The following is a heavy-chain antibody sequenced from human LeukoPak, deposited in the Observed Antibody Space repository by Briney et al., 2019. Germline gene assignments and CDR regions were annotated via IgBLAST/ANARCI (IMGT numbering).Heavy chain of an antibody. CDR3: ARGGHYYDSSGYYYAFDY. V-gene: IGHV3-66*01. J-gene: IGHJ4*02. D-gene: IGHD3-22*01. CDR2: IYSGGST. CDR1: GITVSNNC. Sequence: GGSLRLSCAASGITVSNNCMSWVRQAPGKGLEWVSIIYSGGSTYYADSVKGRFTISRDNSKNTLYLQMNTLRAEDTAVYYCARGGHYYDSSGYYYAFDYWGQGTLVTVSS.